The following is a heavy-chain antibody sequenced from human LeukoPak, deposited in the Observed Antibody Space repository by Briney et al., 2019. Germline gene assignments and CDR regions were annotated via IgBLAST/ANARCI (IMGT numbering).Heavy chain of an antibody. J-gene: IGHJ4*02. V-gene: IGHV3-23*01. CDR2: ISGSGGST. CDR3: AKGSYSGLFRWEHYFDY. D-gene: IGHD3-10*01. Sequence: GGSLRLSCAASGFTFSTYAMSWVRQAPGKGLEWVSAISGSGGSTYYADSVKGRFTISRDNSKNTLYLQMNSLRAEDTAVYYCAKGSYSGLFRWEHYFDYWGQGTLVTVSS. CDR1: GFTFSTYA.